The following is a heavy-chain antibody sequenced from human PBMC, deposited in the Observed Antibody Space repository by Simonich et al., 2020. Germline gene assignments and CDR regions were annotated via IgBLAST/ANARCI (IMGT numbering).Heavy chain of an antibody. J-gene: IGHJ4*02. Sequence: QVQLVQSGAEVKKPGASVKVSCKASGYTFTSYDINWVWQATGQGLERMCLMNPNSGNTGYAQKFQGRVTITRNTSISTAYMERGSLRSEDTAVYYCARGRGGMSRGYVDYWGQGTLVTVSS. CDR3: ARGRGGMSRGYVDY. CDR2: MNPNSGNT. V-gene: IGHV1-8*03. CDR1: GYTFTSYD. D-gene: IGHD2-15*01.